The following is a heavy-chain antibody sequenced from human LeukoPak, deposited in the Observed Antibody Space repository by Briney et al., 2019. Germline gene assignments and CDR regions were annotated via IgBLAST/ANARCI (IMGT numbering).Heavy chain of an antibody. V-gene: IGHV3-49*04. CDR3: TRARYYGSASYYSDAFDV. CDR2: IRSKTHGGAP. D-gene: IGHD3-10*01. Sequence: QSGGSLRLSCTASGFTFGDYAFSWARQAPGKGLQWVTFIRSKTHGGAPEYAASVKGRFTVSREDSKSIAYLQIDSLKTEDTAVYYCTRARYYGSASYYSDAFDVWGQGTLVTVSS. J-gene: IGHJ3*01. CDR1: GFTFGDYA.